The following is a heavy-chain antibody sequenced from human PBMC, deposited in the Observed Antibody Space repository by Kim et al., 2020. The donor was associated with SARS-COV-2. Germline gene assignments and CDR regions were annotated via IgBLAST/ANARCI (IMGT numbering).Heavy chain of an antibody. Sequence: GGSLRLSCAASGFTFGDYGMNWVRQAPGKGLEWVSGINCNSGSTGYADSVKGRFTISRDNAKNSLYLQMNSLRAEDTALYYCARDFGSSWYQDYWGQGTLVTVSS. J-gene: IGHJ4*02. D-gene: IGHD6-13*01. CDR1: GFTFGDYG. V-gene: IGHV3-20*04. CDR2: INCNSGST. CDR3: ARDFGSSWYQDY.